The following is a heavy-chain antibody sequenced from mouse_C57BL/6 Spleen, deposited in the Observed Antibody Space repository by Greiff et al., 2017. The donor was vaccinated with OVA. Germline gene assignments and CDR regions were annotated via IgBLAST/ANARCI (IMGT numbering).Heavy chain of an antibody. D-gene: IGHD2-5*01. CDR2: INPNYGTT. V-gene: IGHV1-39*01. CDR1: GYSFTDYN. J-gene: IGHJ2*01. Sequence: EVQLVESGPELVKPGASVKISCKASGYSFTDYNMNRVKQSNGKSLEWIGVINPNYGTTSYNQKFKGKATLTVDQSSSTAYMQLNSLTSEDSAVYYCARSGYSNYLYYFDYWGQGTTLTVSS. CDR3: ARSGYSNYLYYFDY.